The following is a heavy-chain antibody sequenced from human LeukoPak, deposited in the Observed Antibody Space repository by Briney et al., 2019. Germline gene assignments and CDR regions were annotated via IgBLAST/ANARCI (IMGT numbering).Heavy chain of an antibody. J-gene: IGHJ4*02. CDR3: ARDGLGGYPYFFDY. V-gene: IGHV7-4-1*02. CDR1: GYTFTNYA. CDR2: ISTNTGNP. D-gene: IGHD3-22*01. Sequence: ASVKVSCKASGYTFTNYAMNWVRQAPGQGLEWMGWISTNTGNPSYAQGFTGRFVFSLDTSVSTAYLHISSLKAEDTAVYFCARDGLGGYPYFFDYWGRGTLVTVSS.